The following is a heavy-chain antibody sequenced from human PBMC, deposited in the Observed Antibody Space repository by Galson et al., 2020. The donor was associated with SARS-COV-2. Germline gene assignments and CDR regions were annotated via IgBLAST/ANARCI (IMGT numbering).Heavy chain of an antibody. CDR1: GGSISSYY. D-gene: IGHD3-3*01. CDR3: AREVGGGLAAYYDFWSGYSPSYGMDV. CDR2: IYTSGST. J-gene: IGHJ6*02. Sequence: SETLSLTCTVSGGSISSYYWSWIRQPAGKGLEWIGRIYTSGSTNYNPSLKSRVTMSVDTSKNQFSLKLSSVTAADTAVYYCAREVGGGLAAYYDFWSGYSPSYGMDVWGQGTTVTVSS. V-gene: IGHV4-4*07.